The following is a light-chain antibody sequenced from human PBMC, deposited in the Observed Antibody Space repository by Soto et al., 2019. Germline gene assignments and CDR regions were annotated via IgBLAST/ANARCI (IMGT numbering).Light chain of an antibody. Sequence: QSALTQPPSASGSPGQSVTISFTGTSSDVGGYNYVSWYQQHPGKAPKLMIYEVSKRPSGVPDRFSGSKSGNTAYLTVSGLQAEDEADYYCSSYAGSNNFVVFGGGTKLTVL. J-gene: IGLJ2*01. CDR3: SSYAGSNNFVV. CDR2: EVS. CDR1: SSDVGGYNY. V-gene: IGLV2-8*01.